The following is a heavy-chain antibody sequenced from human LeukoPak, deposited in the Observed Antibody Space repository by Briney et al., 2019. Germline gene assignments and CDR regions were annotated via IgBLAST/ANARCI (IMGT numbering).Heavy chain of an antibody. Sequence: ASVKVSCKASGYTFTSYGISWVRQAPGQGLEWMGWISAYNGNTNYAQKLQGRVTMTTDTSTSTAYMELRSLRSDDTAVYYCARDRSSSWYGTYYYYYYYMXVWXXXTXVX. CDR3: ARDRSSSWYGTYYYYYYYMXV. D-gene: IGHD6-13*01. V-gene: IGHV1-18*01. CDR1: GYTFTSYG. J-gene: IGHJ6*03. CDR2: ISAYNGNT.